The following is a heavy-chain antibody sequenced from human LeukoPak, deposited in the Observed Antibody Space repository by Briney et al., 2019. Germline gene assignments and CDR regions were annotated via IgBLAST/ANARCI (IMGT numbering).Heavy chain of an antibody. CDR1: GYTFTSYG. V-gene: IGHV1-2*02. Sequence: ASVKVSCKASGYTFTSYGISWVRQAPGQGLEWMGWINPNSGGTNYAQKFQGRVTMTRDTSISTAYMELSRLRSDDTAVYYCAREEGQQLVPGCLDYWGQGTLVTVSS. D-gene: IGHD6-13*01. CDR2: INPNSGGT. J-gene: IGHJ4*02. CDR3: AREEGQQLVPGCLDY.